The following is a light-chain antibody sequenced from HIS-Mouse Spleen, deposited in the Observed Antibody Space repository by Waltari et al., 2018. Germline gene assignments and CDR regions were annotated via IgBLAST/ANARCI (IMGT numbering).Light chain of an antibody. V-gene: IGLV2-23*01. CDR1: SSDVGSYNL. J-gene: IGLJ3*02. CDR3: CSYAGSSTWV. Sequence: QSALTQPASVSGSPGQSITISCTGTSSDVGSYNLVSWYQQHPDKAPKLMIYEGSKRPSGFSHLFAGSKSGNTASLTISGLQAEDEADYCCCSYAGSSTWVFGGGTKLTVL. CDR2: EGS.